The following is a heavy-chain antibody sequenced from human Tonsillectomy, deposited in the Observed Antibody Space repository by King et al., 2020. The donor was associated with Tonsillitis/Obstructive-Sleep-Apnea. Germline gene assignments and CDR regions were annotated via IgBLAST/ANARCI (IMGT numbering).Heavy chain of an antibody. CDR2: ISRTGSNI. V-gene: IGHV3-48*03. CDR3: ARARSESYFAFDI. D-gene: IGHD1-26*01. Sequence: QLVQSGGGLVQPGGSLRLSCAASGFTFSSYEMNWVRQAPGKGLECISYISRTGSNIYYADSVKGRFTISRDNAKNSLYLQMNTLRAEDTAVYYCARARSESYFAFDIWGQGTMVTVSS. J-gene: IGHJ3*02. CDR1: GFTFSSYE.